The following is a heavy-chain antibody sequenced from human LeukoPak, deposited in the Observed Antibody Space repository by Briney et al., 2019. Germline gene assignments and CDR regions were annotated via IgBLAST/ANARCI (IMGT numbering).Heavy chain of an antibody. J-gene: IGHJ6*03. D-gene: IGHD1-7*01. CDR1: GFTFSSYA. CDR2: ISGSGGST. Sequence: PGGSLRLSCAASGFTFSSYAMTWVRQAPGKGLEWVSAISGSGGSTYYADSVKGRFTTSRDNSKNTLFLQMNSLRAEDTAVYYCAKRRGLELLYYYYMDVWGKGTTVTVSS. CDR3: AKRRGLELLYYYYMDV. V-gene: IGHV3-23*01.